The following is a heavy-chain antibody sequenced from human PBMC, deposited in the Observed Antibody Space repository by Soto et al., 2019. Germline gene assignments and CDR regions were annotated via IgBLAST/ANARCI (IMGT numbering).Heavy chain of an antibody. CDR1: GYTFTSYY. D-gene: IGHD3-10*01. CDR2: INPSGGST. J-gene: IGHJ4*02. CDR3: ARDNQDMVRGVIVDY. Sequence: GXSVKVSCKASGYTFTSYYMHWVRHTPGQGLEWMGIINPSGGSTSYAQKFQGRVTMTRDTSTSTVYMELSSLRSEDTAVYYCARDNQDMVRGVIVDYWGQGTLVTVSS. V-gene: IGHV1-46*01.